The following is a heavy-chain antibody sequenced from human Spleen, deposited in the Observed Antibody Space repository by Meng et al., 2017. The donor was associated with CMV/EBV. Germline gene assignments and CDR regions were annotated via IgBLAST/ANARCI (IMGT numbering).Heavy chain of an antibody. CDR2: ISGSGSAI. CDR1: GFTFSDYY. J-gene: IGHJ5*02. V-gene: IGHV3-11*01. D-gene: IGHD1-14*01. Sequence: VGSGFTFSDYYMSWIRQAPGKGLEWLSYISGSGSAIYYANSVKGRFTISRDNAKNSLDLQMNGLRAEDTAVYFCARAYNVPGWFGPWGRGTLVTVSS. CDR3: ARAYNVPGWFGP.